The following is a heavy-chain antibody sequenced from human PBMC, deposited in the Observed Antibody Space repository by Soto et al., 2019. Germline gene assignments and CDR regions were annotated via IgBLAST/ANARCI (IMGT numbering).Heavy chain of an antibody. J-gene: IGHJ4*02. CDR3: ARSYSGYDYDYFDY. CDR2: ISAYNGNT. D-gene: IGHD5-12*01. V-gene: IGHV1-18*01. CDR1: GYTFTSYG. Sequence: ASVKVSCKASGYTFTSYGISWVRQAPGQGLEWMGWISAYNGNTNYAQKLQGRVTMTTDTSTSTAYMELRSLRSDDTAVYYCARSYSGYDYDYFDYWGQGTLVTVSS.